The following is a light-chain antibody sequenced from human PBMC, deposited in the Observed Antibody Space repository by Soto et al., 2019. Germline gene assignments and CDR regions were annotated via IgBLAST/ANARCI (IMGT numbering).Light chain of an antibody. CDR1: QSVSSSY. CDR3: QQYGSSSWT. J-gene: IGKJ1*01. CDR2: DAS. Sequence: EIVLTQSPGTLSLSPGERATLSCRASQSVSSSYLAWYQQKPGQAPRLLIYDASSRATGIPDRFSGSGSGTDFTLTISRLEPEDFAVYYCQQYGSSSWTFGQGTKV. V-gene: IGKV3-20*01.